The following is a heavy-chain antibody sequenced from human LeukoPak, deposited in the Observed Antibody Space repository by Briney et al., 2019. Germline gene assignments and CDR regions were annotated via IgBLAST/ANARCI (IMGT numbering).Heavy chain of an antibody. V-gene: IGHV3-73*01. J-gene: IGHJ5*02. CDR2: MEKELNGYAT. Sequence: GGSLKLSCAASGFTFSDSSTHWVRQASGKGLEWIGLMEKELNGYATAYAASVRGRFTISRDDSQNTAYLQMDSLKTEDTALYYCTRDSGTYNWLDPWGQGTLVTVSS. CDR1: GFTFSDSS. D-gene: IGHD1-26*01. CDR3: TRDSGTYNWLDP.